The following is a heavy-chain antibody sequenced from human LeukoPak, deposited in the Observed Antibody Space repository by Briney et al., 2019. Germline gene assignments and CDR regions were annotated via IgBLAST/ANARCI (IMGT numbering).Heavy chain of an antibody. CDR1: GGSISGYY. CDR3: ARVYPATNTALDY. D-gene: IGHD3-16*02. Sequence: SETLSLTCTVSGGSISGYYWSWIRQPPGKGLEWIGCIYCSGSTNYNPSLRSRVTISVDTSKNQFSLKLNSVTAADTAVYYCARVYPATNTALDYWGQGTLVTVSS. J-gene: IGHJ4*02. V-gene: IGHV4-59*01. CDR2: IYCSGST.